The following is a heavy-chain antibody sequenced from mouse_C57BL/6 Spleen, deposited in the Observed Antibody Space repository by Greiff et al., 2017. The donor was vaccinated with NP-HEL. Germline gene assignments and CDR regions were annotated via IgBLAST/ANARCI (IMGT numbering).Heavy chain of an antibody. CDR1: GYTFTTYP. V-gene: IGHV1-47*01. CDR3: ARGYDYDLWYFDV. D-gene: IGHD2-4*01. Sequence: VQLKESGAGLVKPGASVKMSCKASGYTFTTYPIEWMKQNHGKSLEWIGNFHPYNDDIKYNEKFKGKATLTVEKSSSTVYLELSRLTSDDSAVYYCARGYDYDLWYFDVWGTGTTVTVSS. CDR2: FHPYNDDI. J-gene: IGHJ1*03.